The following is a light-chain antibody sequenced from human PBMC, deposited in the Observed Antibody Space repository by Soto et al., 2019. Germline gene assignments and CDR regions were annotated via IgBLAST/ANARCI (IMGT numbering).Light chain of an antibody. J-gene: IGKJ5*01. CDR3: QQRHMWPIT. CDR2: DAS. CDR1: QSISSY. Sequence: EVVLTQSPDTLSLPPGERATLSCRASQSISSYLAWYQQKPGQAPRLLIYDASSRATGIPARFSGSGSGTDFTLTISSLEPEDSAVYYCQQRHMWPITFGQGTRLEIK. V-gene: IGKV3-11*01.